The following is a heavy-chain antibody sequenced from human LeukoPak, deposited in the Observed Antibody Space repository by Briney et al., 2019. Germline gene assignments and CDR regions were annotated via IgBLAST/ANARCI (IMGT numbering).Heavy chain of an antibody. V-gene: IGHV3-7*01. CDR3: ARDLTVEHYFDY. J-gene: IGHJ4*02. Sequence: GGSLRLSCAASGFTFSSYWMSWVRQAPGKGLEWVANIKQDGSETSYVDSVKGRFTISRDNAKNSLYLQMNSLRAEDTAVYYCARDLTVEHYFDYWGQGTLVTVSS. CDR1: GFTFSSYW. D-gene: IGHD4-17*01. CDR2: IKQDGSET.